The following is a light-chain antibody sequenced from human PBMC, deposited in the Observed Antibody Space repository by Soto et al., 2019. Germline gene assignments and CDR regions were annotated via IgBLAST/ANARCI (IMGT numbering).Light chain of an antibody. CDR3: QHYNSYSEA. J-gene: IGKJ1*01. Sequence: DIQLTQSPSFLSASVGDRVTITCRASQGISSFLAWYQQKPGKAPKLLIYAASTLQSGVPSRFSGSGSGTEFTPTISSLQPEDFATYYCQHYNSYSEAFGQGTKVDIK. CDR1: QGISSF. CDR2: AAS. V-gene: IGKV1-9*01.